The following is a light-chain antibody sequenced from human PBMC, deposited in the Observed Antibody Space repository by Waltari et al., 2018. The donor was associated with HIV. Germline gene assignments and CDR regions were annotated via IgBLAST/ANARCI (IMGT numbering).Light chain of an antibody. J-gene: IGLJ1*01. V-gene: IGLV1-51*01. Sequence: QSILTQPPSVSAAPGQRVTISCSGGKSKLGNNYVSWYQQVPGRAPPLLIYDNENRPLGIPDQFSASKAGMSATLDITGLQIVDETDYYFGTWDSSLSLYVFGTGTTVAVL. CDR1: KSKLGNNY. CDR2: DNE. CDR3: GTWDSSLSLYV.